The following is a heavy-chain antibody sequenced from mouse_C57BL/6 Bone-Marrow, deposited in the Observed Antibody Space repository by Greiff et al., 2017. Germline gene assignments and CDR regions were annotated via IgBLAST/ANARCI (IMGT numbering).Heavy chain of an antibody. D-gene: IGHD2-1*01. V-gene: IGHV5-16*01. Sequence: EVHLVESEGGLVQPGSSMKLSCTASGFTFSDYYMAWVRQVPEKGLEWVANINYDGSSTYYLDSLKSRFIISRDNAKSILYLQMSSLKSEDTATYYCAREGNYSYAMDYWGQGTSVTVSS. CDR3: AREGNYSYAMDY. CDR1: GFTFSDYY. J-gene: IGHJ4*01. CDR2: INYDGSST.